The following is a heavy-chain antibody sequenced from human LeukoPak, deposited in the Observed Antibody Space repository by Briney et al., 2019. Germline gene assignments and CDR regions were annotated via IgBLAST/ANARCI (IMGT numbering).Heavy chain of an antibody. CDR2: INAGNGNT. CDR1: GYTFTSYA. D-gene: IGHD3-3*01. V-gene: IGHV1-3*01. J-gene: IGHJ6*02. Sequence: ASVKVSCKASGYTFTSYAMHWVRQAPGQRLEWMEWINAGNGNTKYSQKFQGRVTITRDTSASTAYMELSSLRSEDTAVYYCARDGYYDFWSGYYYGMDVWGQGTTVTVSS. CDR3: ARDGYYDFWSGYYYGMDV.